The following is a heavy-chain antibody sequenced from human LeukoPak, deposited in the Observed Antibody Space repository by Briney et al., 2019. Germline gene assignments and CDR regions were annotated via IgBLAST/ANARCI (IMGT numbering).Heavy chain of an antibody. D-gene: IGHD4-11*01. Sequence: SETLSLTCAVYGGSFSGYYWSWIRQPPGKGLEWIGEINHSGSTNYNPSLKSRVTISVDTSKSQFSLKLSSVTAADTAVYYCARDITVPYFDYWGQGTLVTVSS. CDR2: INHSGST. J-gene: IGHJ4*02. CDR1: GGSFSGYY. V-gene: IGHV4-34*01. CDR3: ARDITVPYFDY.